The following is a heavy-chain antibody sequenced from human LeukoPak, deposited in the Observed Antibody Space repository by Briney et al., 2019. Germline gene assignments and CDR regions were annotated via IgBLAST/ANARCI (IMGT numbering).Heavy chain of an antibody. D-gene: IGHD4-17*01. V-gene: IGHV1-69*13. J-gene: IGHJ6*02. CDR2: IIPIFGTA. CDR3: ARGAVGYGDSYNYYNMDV. CDR1: GGTFSSSA. Sequence: ASVKVSCKASGGTFSSSAISWVRQAPGQGLEWMGGIIPIFGTADYAQKFQGRATITADESTSTAYMEVSSLRSEDTAAYYCARGAVGYGDSYNYYNMDVWGQGTTVTASS.